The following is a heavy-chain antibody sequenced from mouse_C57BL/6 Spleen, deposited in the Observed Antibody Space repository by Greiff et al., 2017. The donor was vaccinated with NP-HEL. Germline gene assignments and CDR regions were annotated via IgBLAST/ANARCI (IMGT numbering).Heavy chain of an antibody. CDR3: ARVRVTTWGYAMDY. CDR2: IDPNSGGT. V-gene: IGHV1-72*01. CDR1: GYTFTSYW. Sequence: QVQLKQPGAELVKPGASVKLSCKASGYTFTSYWMHWVKQRPGRGLEWIGRIDPNSGGTKYNEKFKSKATLTVDKPSSTAYMQLSSLTSEDSAVYYCARVRVTTWGYAMDYWGQGTSVTVSS. D-gene: IGHD2-2*01. J-gene: IGHJ4*01.